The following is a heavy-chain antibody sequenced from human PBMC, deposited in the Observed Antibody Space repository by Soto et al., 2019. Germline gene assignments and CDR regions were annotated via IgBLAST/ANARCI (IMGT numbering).Heavy chain of an antibody. V-gene: IGHV3-7*04. CDR1: GFTFSSYW. J-gene: IGHJ3*02. D-gene: IGHD6-19*01. Sequence: EVQLVESGGGLVQPGGSLRLSCAASGFTFSSYWMTWVRQAPGKGLEWVANIKQDESEKYYVDSVMGRFTISRDNAKNSRYLQMNSLRGAGTAVYYCARLKQWQDDAFDIWGQGTMVTVSS. CDR3: ARLKQWQDDAFDI. CDR2: IKQDESEK.